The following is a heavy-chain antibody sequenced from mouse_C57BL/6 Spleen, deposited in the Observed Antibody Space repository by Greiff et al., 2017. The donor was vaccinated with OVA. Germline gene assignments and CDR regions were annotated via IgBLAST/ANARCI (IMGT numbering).Heavy chain of an antibody. CDR2: INPNYGTN. D-gene: IGHD2-1*01. CDR3: ARSGYYGNYVSDY. V-gene: IGHV1-39*01. CDR1: GYSFTDYN. J-gene: IGHJ2*01. Sequence: EVQLQESGPELVKPGASVTISCKASGYSFTDYNMNWVQQSTGKSLEWIGVINPNYGTNSYNQKFKGKATLTVDQSSSTAYMQLNSLTSEDSAVYYCARSGYYGNYVSDYWGQGTTLTVSS.